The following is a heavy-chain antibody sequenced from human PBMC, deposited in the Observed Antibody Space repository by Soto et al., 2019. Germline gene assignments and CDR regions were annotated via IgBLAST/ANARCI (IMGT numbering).Heavy chain of an antibody. J-gene: IGHJ3*02. D-gene: IGHD5-12*01. CDR1: GFSLRTSGMC. V-gene: IGHV2-70*01. CDR2: IEWEDDK. CDR3: ALLPRCGRLDGYNFREAFDI. Sequence: SGPKLVNTAQTLTLTCTFAGFSLRTSGMCVSWIRQPPGKALEWPALIEWEDDKYYSTSLKTRLTNSKDTSKNQVLLTMTNMDPVDTATYYCALLPRCGRLDGYNFREAFDISGQGTMVTVSS.